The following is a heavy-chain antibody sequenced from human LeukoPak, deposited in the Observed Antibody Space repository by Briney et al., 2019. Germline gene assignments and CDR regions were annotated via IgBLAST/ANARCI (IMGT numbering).Heavy chain of an antibody. J-gene: IGHJ4*02. D-gene: IGHD6-19*01. CDR1: GFTFSSYA. CDR2: ISGSGGST. CDR3: AKAQTYADSGWYYFDY. V-gene: IGHV3-23*01. Sequence: PGGSLRLSCAASGFTFSSYAMSWVRQAPGKGLEWVSAISGSGGSTYYADSVKGRFTISRDNSKNTLYLQMNSPRAEDTAVYYCAKAQTYADSGWYYFDYWGQGTLVTVSS.